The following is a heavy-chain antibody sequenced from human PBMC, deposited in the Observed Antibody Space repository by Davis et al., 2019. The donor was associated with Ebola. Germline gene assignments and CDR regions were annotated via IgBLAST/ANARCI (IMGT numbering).Heavy chain of an antibody. Sequence: GESLKISCAASGFTFRSYWMSWVRQAPGKGLEWVANIKQDGSEKYYVDSVKGRFSISRDNAKNSLYLQMNSLRGEDTAVYYCVREGGYWGQGTLVTVSS. CDR1: GFTFRSYW. J-gene: IGHJ4*02. CDR3: VREGGY. CDR2: IKQDGSEK. D-gene: IGHD3-16*01. V-gene: IGHV3-7*01.